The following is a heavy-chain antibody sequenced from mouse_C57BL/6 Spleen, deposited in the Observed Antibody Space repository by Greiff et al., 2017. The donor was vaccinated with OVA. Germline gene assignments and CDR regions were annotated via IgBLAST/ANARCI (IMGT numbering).Heavy chain of an antibody. V-gene: IGHV1-26*01. CDR3: ARGGVTTGVAY. CDR1: GYTFTDYY. Sequence: EVQLQQSGPELVKPGASVKISCKASGYTFTDYYMNWVKQSHGKSLEWIGDINPNNGGTSYNQKFKGKATLTVDKSSSTAYMELRSLTSEDSAVYYCARGGVTTGVAYWGQGTLVTVSA. CDR2: INPNNGGT. D-gene: IGHD2-2*01. J-gene: IGHJ3*01.